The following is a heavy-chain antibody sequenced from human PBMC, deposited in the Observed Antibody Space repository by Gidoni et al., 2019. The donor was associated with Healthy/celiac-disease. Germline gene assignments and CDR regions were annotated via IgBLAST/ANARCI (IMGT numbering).Heavy chain of an antibody. D-gene: IGHD3-22*01. CDR3: ARLGSGYYGPYWYFDL. J-gene: IGHJ2*01. CDR1: GGSISSSSYY. Sequence: QLQLQESGPGLVKPSETLSLTCTVSGGSISSSSYYWGWIRQPPGKGLEWIGSIYYSGSTYYNPSLKSRVTISVDTSKNQFSLKLSSVTAADTAVYYCARLGSGYYGPYWYFDLWGRGTLVTVSS. CDR2: IYYSGST. V-gene: IGHV4-39*01.